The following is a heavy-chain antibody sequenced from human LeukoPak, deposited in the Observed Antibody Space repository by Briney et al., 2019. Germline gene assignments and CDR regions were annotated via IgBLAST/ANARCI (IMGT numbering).Heavy chain of an antibody. CDR1: GFTFSSYA. CDR2: IYNDGSST. CDR3: ARVRGGSGRSYAADAFDI. D-gene: IGHD1-26*01. Sequence: GGSLRLSCAASGFTFSSYAMSWVRQAPGKGLVWVSRIYNDGSSTSYADSVKGRFTISRDNAKSTLYLQMNSLRAEDTAVYYCARVRGGSGRSYAADAFDIWSQGTMVTVSS. V-gene: IGHV3-74*01. J-gene: IGHJ3*02.